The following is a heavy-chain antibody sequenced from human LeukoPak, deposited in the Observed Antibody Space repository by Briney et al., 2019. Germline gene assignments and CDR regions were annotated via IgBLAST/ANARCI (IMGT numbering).Heavy chain of an antibody. J-gene: IGHJ4*02. D-gene: IGHD3-3*01. CDR3: ARRITIFGVVITLGY. CDR1: GYTFTSYD. V-gene: IGHV1-8*03. CDR2: MNPNSGNT. Sequence: GASVKVSCKAPGYTFTSYDINWVRHATGQGLEWRGWMNPNSGNTGYAQKLQGRVTTTRNTSISTAYIELSSLRSEDTAVYYCARRITIFGVVITLGYWGQGTLVTVSS.